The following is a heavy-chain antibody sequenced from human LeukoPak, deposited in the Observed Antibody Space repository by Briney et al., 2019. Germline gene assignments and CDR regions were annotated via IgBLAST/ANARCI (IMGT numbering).Heavy chain of an antibody. V-gene: IGHV4-61*02. CDR3: ASRRECIRPNPSYP. CDR2: IYTNGST. CDR1: GGSISSGSYY. Sequence: SQTLSLTCTVSGGSISSGSYYWSWIRQPAGKGLEWIGRIYTNGSTNYNPSLKSRVTISVDTSKNQFSLKLSSVTAADTAVYYCASRRECIRPNPSYP. D-gene: IGHD3-10*01. J-gene: IGHJ5*02.